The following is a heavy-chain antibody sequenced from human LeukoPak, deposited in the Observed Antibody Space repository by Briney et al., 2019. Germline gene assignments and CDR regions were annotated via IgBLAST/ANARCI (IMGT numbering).Heavy chain of an antibody. CDR3: ARDRNLHSGSYPDVFDI. CDR1: GFTFSSYS. D-gene: IGHD1-26*01. CDR2: ISSISSYI. J-gene: IGHJ3*02. Sequence: GGSLRLSCAASGFTFSSYSMNWVRQAPGKGLEWVSSISSISSYIYYADSVKGRFTISRDNAKNSLYLQMTSLRAEDTAVYYCARDRNLHSGSYPDVFDIWGQGTMVTVSS. V-gene: IGHV3-21*01.